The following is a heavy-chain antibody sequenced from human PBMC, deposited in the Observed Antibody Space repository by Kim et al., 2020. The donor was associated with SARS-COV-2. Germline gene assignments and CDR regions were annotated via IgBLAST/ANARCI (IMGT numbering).Heavy chain of an antibody. Sequence: GGSLRLSCAASGFPFSHAWMSWVRQAPGKGLEWVSLIKTDAEDATTGHAASVTGRFTISRDDSKDTLYLQMNSLKPEDTAVYYYTTDSQLSAAGYVWGPGALVTVTS. CDR2: IKTDAEDATT. J-gene: IGHJ4*02. CDR1: GFPFSHAW. CDR3: TTDSQLSAAGYV. V-gene: IGHV3-15*01. D-gene: IGHD5-12*01.